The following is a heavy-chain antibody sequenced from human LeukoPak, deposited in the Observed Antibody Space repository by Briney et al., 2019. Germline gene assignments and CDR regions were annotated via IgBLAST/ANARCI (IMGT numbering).Heavy chain of an antibody. V-gene: IGHV4-59*01. CDR2: IYYSGST. Sequence: SETLSLTCTVSGGSISSYYWSWIRQPPGKGLVWIGYIYYSGSTNYNPSLKSRVTTSVDTSKNQFSLNLSSVTAADTAVYYCAAHVRSGWYSSAFDIWGQGTMVTVSS. CDR1: GGSISSYY. D-gene: IGHD6-19*01. CDR3: AAHVRSGWYSSAFDI. J-gene: IGHJ3*02.